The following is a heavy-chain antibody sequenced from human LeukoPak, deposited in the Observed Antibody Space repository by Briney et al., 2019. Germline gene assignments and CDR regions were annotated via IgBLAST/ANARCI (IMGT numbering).Heavy chain of an antibody. V-gene: IGHV3-7*01. CDR1: AFTFNGYW. D-gene: IGHD5-24*01. Sequence: GGSLRLSCATSAFTFNGYWMTWVRQSPGKGLEWVAAIKQDGNDKYYVDSVKGRFTISRDNAKNALFMQMDSLRVEDTAVYYCAADLEFNYIHPWGQGTLVTVSS. CDR3: AADLEFNYIHP. CDR2: IKQDGNDK. J-gene: IGHJ5*02.